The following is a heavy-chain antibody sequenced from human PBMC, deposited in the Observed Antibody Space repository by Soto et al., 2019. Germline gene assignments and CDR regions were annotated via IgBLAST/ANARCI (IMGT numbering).Heavy chain of an antibody. D-gene: IGHD6-6*01. CDR3: ARQRKNVIAARWVVGY. Sequence: QLQLQESGPGLVKPSETLSLTCTVSGGSISSSSYYWGWIRQPPGKGLEWIGSIYYSGSTYYNPSLKSRVTISVDTSKNQFSLKLSSVTAADTAVYYCARQRKNVIAARWVVGYWGQGTLVTVSS. CDR1: GGSISSSSYY. V-gene: IGHV4-39*01. J-gene: IGHJ4*02. CDR2: IYYSGST.